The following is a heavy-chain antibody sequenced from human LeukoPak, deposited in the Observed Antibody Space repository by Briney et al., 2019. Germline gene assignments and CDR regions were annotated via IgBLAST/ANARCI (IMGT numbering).Heavy chain of an antibody. CDR1: GYTFTSYD. Sequence: ASVKVSCKASGYTFTSYDINWVRQATGQGLEWMGWMNPNSGNTGYAQKFQGRVTMTRNTSISTAYMELSSLRSEDTAVYYCARAYYDFWSGYGGDNWFDPWGQGTLVIVSS. CDR2: MNPNSGNT. V-gene: IGHV1-8*01. D-gene: IGHD3-3*01. J-gene: IGHJ5*02. CDR3: ARAYYDFWSGYGGDNWFDP.